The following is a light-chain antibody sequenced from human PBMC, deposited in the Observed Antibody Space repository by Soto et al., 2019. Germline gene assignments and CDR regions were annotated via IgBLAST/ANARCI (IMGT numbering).Light chain of an antibody. CDR3: QSYDSSLSGWV. CDR2: GHS. CDR1: SSNFGAGYD. Sequence: QSVLTQPPSVSGAPGQKVTISCTGSSSNFGAGYDVHWYQQLPGTAPKLLIYGHSNRPSGVPDRFSGSKSGTLASLAITGLQAEDEADYSCQSYDSSLSGWVFGEGPRSPS. J-gene: IGLJ3*02. V-gene: IGLV1-40*01.